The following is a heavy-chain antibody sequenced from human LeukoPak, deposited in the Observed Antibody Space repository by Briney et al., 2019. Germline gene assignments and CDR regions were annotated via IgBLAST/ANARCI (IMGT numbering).Heavy chain of an antibody. J-gene: IGHJ6*03. CDR3: ARAQLAYCGGDCPDYYYYYMYV. CDR1: GGTFSSYA. D-gene: IGHD2-21*02. V-gene: IGHV1-69*05. CDR2: IIPIFGTA. Sequence: GSSVKVSCKASGGTFSSYAISWVRQAPGQGLEWMGRIIPIFGTANYAQKFQGRVTITTDESTSTAYMELSSLRSEDTAVYYCARAQLAYCGGDCPDYYYYYMYVWGKGTTVTVSS.